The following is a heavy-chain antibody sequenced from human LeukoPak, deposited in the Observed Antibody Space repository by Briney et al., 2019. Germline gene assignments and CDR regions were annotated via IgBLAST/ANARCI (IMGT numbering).Heavy chain of an antibody. J-gene: IGHJ3*02. CDR1: GFTFDDYA. Sequence: GGSLRLSCAASGFTFDDYAMHWVRQAPGKGLEWVSGISWNSGSIGYADSVKGRLTISRDNAKNTLYLQMNSLRAEDTAVYYCAKELGWRDPGDIWGQGTMVTVSS. CDR2: ISWNSGSI. V-gene: IGHV3-9*01. D-gene: IGHD4-23*01. CDR3: AKELGWRDPGDI.